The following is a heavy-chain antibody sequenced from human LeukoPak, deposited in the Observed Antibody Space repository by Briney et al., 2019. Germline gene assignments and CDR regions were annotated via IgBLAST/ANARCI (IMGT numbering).Heavy chain of an antibody. CDR2: MYYSGSI. J-gene: IGHJ3*02. D-gene: IGHD1-14*01. CDR1: GGSFTCLY. Sequence: SETLSLTCAVYGGSFTCLYWGWIRHPPGKWLEWIGIMYYSGSINYNPSLKRRVTISVDTSKNQFSLKVSSVTAADTAVYYCARQGPGGRAFDIWGQGTMVTVSS. V-gene: IGHV4-34*01. CDR3: ARQGPGGRAFDI.